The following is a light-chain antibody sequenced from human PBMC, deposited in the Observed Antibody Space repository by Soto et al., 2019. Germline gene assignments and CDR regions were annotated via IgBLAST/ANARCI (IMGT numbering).Light chain of an antibody. CDR1: SSDVGGYNY. J-gene: IGLJ2*01. Sequence: QSALTQPASVSGSPGQSITISCTGTSSDVGGYNYVSWYQQHPDKAPQLMIFDVSNRPSGISDRFSGSKSGNTASLTISWLQAEDEADYYCSSYTSTNTLVFGGGSKLTVL. CDR3: SSYTSTNTLV. V-gene: IGLV2-14*03. CDR2: DVS.